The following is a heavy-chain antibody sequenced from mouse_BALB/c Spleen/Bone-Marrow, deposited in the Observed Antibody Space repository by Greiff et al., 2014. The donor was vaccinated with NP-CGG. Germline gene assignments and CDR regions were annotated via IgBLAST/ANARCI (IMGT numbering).Heavy chain of an antibody. CDR2: IDPANGNT. V-gene: IGHV14-3*02. CDR1: GFNIKDTY. Sequence: VMLVESGAELVKPGASVKLSCTASGFNIKDTYMHWVKQRPEQGLEWIGRIDPANGNTKYDPKFQGKATITADTPSNTAYLQLSSLTSEDTAVYYCASYYYGSSGFAYWGQGTLVTVSA. CDR3: ASYYYGSSGFAY. D-gene: IGHD1-1*01. J-gene: IGHJ3*01.